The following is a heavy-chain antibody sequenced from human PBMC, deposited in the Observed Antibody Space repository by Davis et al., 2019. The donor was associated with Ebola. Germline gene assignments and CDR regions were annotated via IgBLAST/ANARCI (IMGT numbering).Heavy chain of an antibody. V-gene: IGHV3-23*01. J-gene: IGHJ6*02. Sequence: GESLKISCAASGVTFRTFAMSWVRQAPGKGLEWVSAISGSGGSTYYADSVKGRFTISRDNSKNTLYLQMNSLRAEDTAVYYCAKGYGIRDGMDVWGQGTTVTVSS. CDR1: GVTFRTFA. D-gene: IGHD1-14*01. CDR3: AKGYGIRDGMDV. CDR2: ISGSGGST.